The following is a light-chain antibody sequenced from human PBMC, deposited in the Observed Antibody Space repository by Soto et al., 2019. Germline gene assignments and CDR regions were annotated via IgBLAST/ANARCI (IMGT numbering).Light chain of an antibody. CDR3: QQYGSSPRT. CDR1: QTLRNNY. CDR2: GAS. Sequence: EIVLTHSPGTLSLSPGERATLSCRASQTLRNNYLAWYQQKPGQAPRLVIYGASSRATGIPDRFSGGGSGTDFTFTISRLEPEDFAVYYCQQYGSSPRTFGEGTKVDI. J-gene: IGKJ4*02. V-gene: IGKV3-20*01.